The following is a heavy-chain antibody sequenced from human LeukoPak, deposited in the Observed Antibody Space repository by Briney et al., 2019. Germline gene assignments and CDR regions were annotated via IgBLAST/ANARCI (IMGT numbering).Heavy chain of an antibody. J-gene: IGHJ4*02. Sequence: GGSLRLSCAASGLTFSSYSMNWVRQAPGKGLEWVSYISSSSSTIYYADSVKGRFTISRDNAKNSLYLQMNSLRAEDTAVYYCARSGDIVVVVAATYFDYWGQGTLVTVSS. V-gene: IGHV3-48*01. D-gene: IGHD2-15*01. CDR2: ISSSSSTI. CDR1: GLTFSSYS. CDR3: ARSGDIVVVVAATYFDY.